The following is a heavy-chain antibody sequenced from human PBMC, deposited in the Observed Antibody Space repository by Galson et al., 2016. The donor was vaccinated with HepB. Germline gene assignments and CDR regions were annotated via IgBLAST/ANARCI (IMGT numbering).Heavy chain of an antibody. CDR3: AKERSDGAGSDY. Sequence: SLRLSCAASGFTFSNYYMHWVRQAPGRGLEWVSSISSSSKYIYYADSMKGRFTISRDNSKNTLYLQMNSLRDEDTALYYCAKERSDGAGSDYWGQGTLVTVSS. D-gene: IGHD4/OR15-4a*01. CDR1: GFTFSNYY. CDR2: ISSSSKYI. V-gene: IGHV3-21*04. J-gene: IGHJ4*02.